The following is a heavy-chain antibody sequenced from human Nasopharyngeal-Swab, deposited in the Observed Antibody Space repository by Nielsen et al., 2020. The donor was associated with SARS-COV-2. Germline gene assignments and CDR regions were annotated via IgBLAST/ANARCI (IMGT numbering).Heavy chain of an antibody. Sequence: GGSLRLSCAASGFTSSSYAMHWVRQAPGKGLEWVAVISYDGSNKYYADSVKGRFTISRDNSKNTLYLQMNSLRAEDTAVYYCARDAALLWFGELGGWFDPWGQGTLVTVSS. CDR3: ARDAALLWFGELGGWFDP. V-gene: IGHV3-30-3*01. D-gene: IGHD3-10*01. CDR1: GFTSSSYA. J-gene: IGHJ5*02. CDR2: ISYDGSNK.